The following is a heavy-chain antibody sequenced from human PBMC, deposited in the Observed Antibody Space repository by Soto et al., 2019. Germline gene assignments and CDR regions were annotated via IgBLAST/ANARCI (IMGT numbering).Heavy chain of an antibody. D-gene: IGHD5-12*01. CDR1: GFSFTTRGMT. CDR3: TWRHDYSTGPIY. Sequence: PTLVNPPQTLTLTCTVSGFSFTTRGMTLGWIRQPPGKAPEWLALSNQYSPSLQTRLTFTKYTSKNQVVLSLTNVDPVDTETYYCTWRHDYSTGPIYWGPGILVTVSA. CDR2: SN. J-gene: IGHJ4*02. V-gene: IGHV2-5*01.